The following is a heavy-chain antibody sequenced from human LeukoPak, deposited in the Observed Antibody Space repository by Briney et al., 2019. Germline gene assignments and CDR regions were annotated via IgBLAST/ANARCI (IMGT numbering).Heavy chain of an antibody. CDR3: ARRPKRGHSYGGGFDP. J-gene: IGHJ5*02. CDR1: GYTFPTYW. Sequence: GESLKISCKGSGYTFPTYWIAWVRQMTGKGLEWKGIIYPGDPDTRYSPSFQGQVTISVDKSISTAYLQWSSLKASDTAMYYCARRPKRGHSYGGGFDPWGQGTLVTVSS. V-gene: IGHV5-51*01. CDR2: IYPGDPDT. D-gene: IGHD5-18*01.